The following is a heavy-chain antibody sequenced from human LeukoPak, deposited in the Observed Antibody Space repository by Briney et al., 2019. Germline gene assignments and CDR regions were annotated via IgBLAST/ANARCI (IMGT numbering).Heavy chain of an antibody. Sequence: SVKVPCKASGGTFSSYAISWVRQAPGQGLEWMGGIIPIFGTANYAQKFQGRVTITADESTSTAYMELSSLRSEDTAVYYCARERSNDYVWGSYRSGYFDYWGQGTLVTVSS. CDR3: ARERSNDYVWGSYRSGYFDY. J-gene: IGHJ4*02. CDR1: GGTFSSYA. V-gene: IGHV1-69*13. D-gene: IGHD3-16*02. CDR2: IIPIFGTA.